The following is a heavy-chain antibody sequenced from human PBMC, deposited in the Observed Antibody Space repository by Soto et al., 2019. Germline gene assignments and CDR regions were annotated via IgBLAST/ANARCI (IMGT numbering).Heavy chain of an antibody. J-gene: IGHJ5*02. Sequence: PSETLSLTCAVYGGSFSGYYWSWIRQPPGKGLEWIGEINHSGSTNYNPSLKSRVTISVDTSKNQFSLKLSSVTAADTAVYYCARGVTYYYGSGSYSYNWFDPWGQGTLVTVS. CDR2: INHSGST. V-gene: IGHV4-34*01. CDR3: ARGVTYYYGSGSYSYNWFDP. CDR1: GGSFSGYY. D-gene: IGHD3-10*01.